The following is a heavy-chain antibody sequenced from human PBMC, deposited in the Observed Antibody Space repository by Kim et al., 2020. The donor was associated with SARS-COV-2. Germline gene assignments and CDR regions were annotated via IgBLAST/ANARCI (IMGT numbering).Heavy chain of an antibody. V-gene: IGHV3-23*03. Sequence: ANPVKGRFALSRDNSKNTLYLQINSLRVEDTAIYFCAKTGGAAADYFDYWGQGTLVTVSS. CDR3: AKTGGAAADYFDY. D-gene: IGHD6-13*01. J-gene: IGHJ4*02.